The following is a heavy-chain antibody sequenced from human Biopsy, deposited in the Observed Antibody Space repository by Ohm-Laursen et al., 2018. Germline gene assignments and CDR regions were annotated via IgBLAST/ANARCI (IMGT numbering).Heavy chain of an antibody. CDR1: GGSIFNNY. CDR2: IYFTGST. Sequence: TLSLTCTVSGGSIFNNYWSWIRQPPGKGLEWIGYIYFTGSTNYNPSLKSRVTISVDTSKNQFSLRLSSGTAADTAVYYCARSSGGMATILDAFDLGGQGTMVTVSP. CDR3: ARSSGGMATILDAFDL. D-gene: IGHD5-24*01. V-gene: IGHV4-59*01. J-gene: IGHJ3*01.